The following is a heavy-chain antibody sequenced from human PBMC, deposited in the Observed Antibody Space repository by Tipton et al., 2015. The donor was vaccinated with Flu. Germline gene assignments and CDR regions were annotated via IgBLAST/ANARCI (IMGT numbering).Heavy chain of an antibody. CDR2: TFHSGNT. V-gene: IGHV4-39*07. CDR3: ARRDYSNYVSDPKNWFDP. Sequence: LRLSCGVSGDSIRSSNYYWGWIRQTPGKGLEWIGNTFHSGNTYLNPSLKSRVTISIDTSKNQLSLKLSSVTAADTAVYYCARRDYSNYVSDPKNWFDPWGQGTLVTVSS. D-gene: IGHD4-11*01. J-gene: IGHJ5*02. CDR1: GDSIRSSNYY.